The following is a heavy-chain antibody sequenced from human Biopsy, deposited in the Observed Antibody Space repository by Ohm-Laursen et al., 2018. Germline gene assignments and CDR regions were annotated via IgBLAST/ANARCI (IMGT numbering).Heavy chain of an antibody. V-gene: IGHV4-59*07. Sequence: SDTLSLTCSVSGGSISSYYWNWIRQPPGKGLEWIGYIYYSGTTDYSPSLKSRVTVSIDTSKNQFSLKLNSMTTADTAVYYCARGQDYGGNKAFDIWGQGTKVTVSP. CDR2: IYYSGTT. CDR1: GGSISSYY. CDR3: ARGQDYGGNKAFDI. D-gene: IGHD4-23*01. J-gene: IGHJ3*02.